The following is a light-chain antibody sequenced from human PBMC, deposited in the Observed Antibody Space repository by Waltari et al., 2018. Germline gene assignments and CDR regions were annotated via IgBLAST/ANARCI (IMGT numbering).Light chain of an antibody. V-gene: IGLV1-44*01. CDR3: AAWDDSLLGV. Sequence: QSVLTQPPSASGTPGQRVTISCSGSSSNIGSNIVNWYQQLPGTAPKLLIYSNDQRPSGVPDRCSGSKSGTSAYLAISGLHSEDEAEYYCAAWDDSLLGVFGGGTKLTVL. CDR1: SSNIGSNI. CDR2: SND. J-gene: IGLJ3*02.